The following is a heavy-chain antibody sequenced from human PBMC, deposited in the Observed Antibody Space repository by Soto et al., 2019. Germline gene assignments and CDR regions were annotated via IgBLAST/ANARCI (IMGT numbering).Heavy chain of an antibody. Sequence: SETLSLTCNVSGGSISNSNYYWGWIRQPPGKGLEWIGSIYYTGNTYYNPSLKSRVTISVDRSKNQFSLKLSSVTAADTAVYYCATSQTTVTSYDYWGQGTLVTVSS. CDR3: ATSQTTVTSYDY. J-gene: IGHJ4*02. D-gene: IGHD4-17*01. CDR2: IYYTGNT. V-gene: IGHV4-39*07. CDR1: GGSISNSNYY.